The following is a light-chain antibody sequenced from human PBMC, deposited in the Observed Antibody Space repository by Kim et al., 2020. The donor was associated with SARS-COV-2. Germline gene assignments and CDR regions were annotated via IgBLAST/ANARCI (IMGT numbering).Light chain of an antibody. V-gene: IGLV3-1*01. CDR1: KLGDKY. Sequence: SASPGQTASITCYGDKLGDKYACWYQQKPGQSPVLVIYQDSKRPSGIPERFSGSNSGNTATLTISGTQAMDEADYYCQAWDSSTAVFGGGTQLTVL. CDR2: QDS. J-gene: IGLJ3*02. CDR3: QAWDSSTAV.